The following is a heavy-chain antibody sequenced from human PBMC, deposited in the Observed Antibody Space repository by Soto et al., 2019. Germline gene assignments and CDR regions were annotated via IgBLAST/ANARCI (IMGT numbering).Heavy chain of an antibody. CDR2: INPNSGDT. CDR1: GYTFTGYY. D-gene: IGHD3-22*01. Sequence: QVRLVQSGAEVKNPGASVKVSCNASGYTFTGYYIHWVRQAPGQGLEWVGWINPNSGDTNYAQKFQGWVTMTRDTSINTAYMDLTRLTSDDTAVYYCARGIPSSGRRPDWFDPWGQGTLVTVSS. V-gene: IGHV1-2*04. J-gene: IGHJ5*02. CDR3: ARGIPSSGRRPDWFDP.